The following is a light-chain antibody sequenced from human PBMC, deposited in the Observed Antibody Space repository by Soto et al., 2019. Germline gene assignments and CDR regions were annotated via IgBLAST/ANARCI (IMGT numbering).Light chain of an antibody. V-gene: IGKV3-15*01. CDR1: QSVSSN. CDR3: QQYNNWPPVWT. Sequence: EIVMTQSPATLSVSPGERATLSCRASQSVSSNLAWYQQKPGQAPRLLIYGASTRATGIPARFSGSGSGTEFTLNISSLQSEDFAVYYCQQYNNWPPVWTFGQGTKVEI. CDR2: GAS. J-gene: IGKJ1*01.